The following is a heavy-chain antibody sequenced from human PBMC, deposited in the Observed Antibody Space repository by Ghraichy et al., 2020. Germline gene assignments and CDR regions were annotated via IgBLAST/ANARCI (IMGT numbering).Heavy chain of an antibody. V-gene: IGHV3-23*01. CDR2: ISESGGST. J-gene: IGHJ4*02. CDR3: AMRGQYSIRSFDY. D-gene: IGHD2/OR15-2a*01. CDR1: GFTFSNYA. Sequence: GESLNISCAASGFTFSNYAMSWVRQAPGKGLEWVSGISESGGSTDHAASVKGRFTISRDNSKNRLYLQMNSLRAEDTALYYCAMRGQYSIRSFDYWGQGTLVTVSS.